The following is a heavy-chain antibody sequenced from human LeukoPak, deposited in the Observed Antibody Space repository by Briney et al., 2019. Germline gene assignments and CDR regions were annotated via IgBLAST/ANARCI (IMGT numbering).Heavy chain of an antibody. J-gene: IGHJ4*02. D-gene: IGHD4-17*01. CDR3: ARGRDDYGDYDYY. V-gene: IGHV1-8*01. Sequence: ASVKVSCKASGYTFTSYDINWVRQATGQGLEWMGWMNPNSGNTGYAQKFQGRVTMTRNTSISTAYMELSSLRSEDTAAYYCARGRDDYGDYDYYWGQGTLVTVSS. CDR2: MNPNSGNT. CDR1: GYTFTSYD.